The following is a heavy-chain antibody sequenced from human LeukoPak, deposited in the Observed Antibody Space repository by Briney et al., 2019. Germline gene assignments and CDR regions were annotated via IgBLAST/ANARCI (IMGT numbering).Heavy chain of an antibody. Sequence: GASLQISCKGSGYSFTNYWIGWVRQLSGKGLEWMGIIYPGDSDTRYSPSFQGQVTISADKSISTAYLQWSSLKASDTAIYFCARHPPSGYDYYFDYWGQGALITVSS. J-gene: IGHJ4*02. CDR3: ARHPPSGYDYYFDY. D-gene: IGHD5-12*01. V-gene: IGHV5-51*01. CDR1: GYSFTNYW. CDR2: IYPGDSDT.